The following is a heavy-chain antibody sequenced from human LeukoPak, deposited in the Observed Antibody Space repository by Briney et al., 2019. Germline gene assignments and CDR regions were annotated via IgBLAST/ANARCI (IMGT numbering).Heavy chain of an antibody. Sequence: SETLSLTRTVSGGSISSGGYYWSWIRQHPGKGLEWIGYIYYSGSTYYNPSLKSRVTISVDTSKNQFSLKLSSVTAADTAVYYCARGVVGATGDYWGQGTLVTVSS. CDR2: IYYSGST. CDR3: ARGVVGATGDY. CDR1: GGSISSGGYY. V-gene: IGHV4-31*03. J-gene: IGHJ4*02. D-gene: IGHD1-26*01.